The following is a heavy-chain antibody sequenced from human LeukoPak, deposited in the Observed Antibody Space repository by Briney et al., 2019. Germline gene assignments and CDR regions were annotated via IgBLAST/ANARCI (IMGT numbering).Heavy chain of an antibody. Sequence: ASVKVSCKASGYTFTDYYMHWVRQAPGQGFEWMGWINPNDGDTNYAQKFQGRVTMTRDTSISTAHMEVTRLRSDDTAVYYYARANFLYCSSSTCLFDYWGQGTLVTVSS. D-gene: IGHD2-2*01. J-gene: IGHJ4*02. V-gene: IGHV1-2*02. CDR3: ARANFLYCSSSTCLFDY. CDR1: GYTFTDYY. CDR2: INPNDGDT.